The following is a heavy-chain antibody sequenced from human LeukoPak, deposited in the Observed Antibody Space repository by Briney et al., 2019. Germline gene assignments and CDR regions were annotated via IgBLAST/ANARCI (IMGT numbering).Heavy chain of an antibody. V-gene: IGHV3-23*01. J-gene: IGHJ4*02. CDR2: ISGSGGST. CDR1: GFTFSSYA. Sequence: PGGSPRLSCAASGFTFSSYAMSWVRQAPGKGLEWVSAISGSGGSTYYADSVKGRFTTSRDNSKNTLYLQMNSLRAEDTAVYYCAKVERSGWYVPFDYWGQGTLVTVSS. D-gene: IGHD6-19*01. CDR3: AKVERSGWYVPFDY.